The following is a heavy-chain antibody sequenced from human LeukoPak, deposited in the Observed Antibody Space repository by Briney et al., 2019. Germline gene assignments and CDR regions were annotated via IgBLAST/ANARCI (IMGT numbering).Heavy chain of an antibody. D-gene: IGHD3-16*01. CDR1: KGSLINNDW. V-gene: IGHV4-4*02. CDR2: IHHTGNT. Sequence: PSGTLSLTCTVSKGSLINNDWLTWARQSPGKGLEWVGEIHHTGNTNYNPSLKSRLAMSIDESKNQFFPKLTSLSAADTAFYYCARLSGVGFCYASGILSDWGQGTGVIVSS. CDR3: ARLSGVGFCYASGILSD. J-gene: IGHJ4*02.